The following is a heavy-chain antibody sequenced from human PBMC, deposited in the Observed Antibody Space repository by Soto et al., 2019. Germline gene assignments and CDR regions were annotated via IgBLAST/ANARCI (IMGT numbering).Heavy chain of an antibody. CDR1: GASLAGDY. CDR2: IYATGST. V-gene: IGHV4-4*07. CDR3: VRDGTKNLRDWFDP. J-gene: IGHJ5*02. D-gene: IGHD1-1*01. Sequence: SETLSLTCNVSGASLAGDYWSWIRQPPGKGLEWIGRIYATGSTDYNPSLKSRLTMSVDMSKKQFSLTLRSVTAADTAMYYCVRDGTKNLRDWFDPWGQGILVTVSS.